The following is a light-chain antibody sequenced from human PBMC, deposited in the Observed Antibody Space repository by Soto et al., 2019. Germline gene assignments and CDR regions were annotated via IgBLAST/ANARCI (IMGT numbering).Light chain of an antibody. CDR3: SAYAGSNNCV. CDR2: EVS. J-gene: IGLJ1*01. V-gene: IGLV2-8*01. Sequence: QSVLTQPPSASGSPGQSVTISCTGTSSDVGGYNYVSWYQQHPGKAPKLMIYEVSKRPSGVPDRFSGSKSGNTASLTVSGLQAEDEADSYCSAYAGSNNCVFGTGTKDTVL. CDR1: SSDVGGYNY.